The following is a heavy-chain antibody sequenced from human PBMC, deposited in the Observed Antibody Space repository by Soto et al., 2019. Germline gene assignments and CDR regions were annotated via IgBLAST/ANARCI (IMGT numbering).Heavy chain of an antibody. CDR1: GGSISSYY. CDR2: IYYSGST. Sequence: SETLSLTCTVSGGSISSYYWSWIRQPPGKGLEWIGYIYYSGSTNYNPSLKSRVTISVDTSKNQFSLKLSSVTAADTAVYYCAREVYCSGGRCSTGAFDIWGQGTMVTVSS. J-gene: IGHJ3*02. V-gene: IGHV4-59*01. CDR3: AREVYCSGGRCSTGAFDI. D-gene: IGHD2-15*01.